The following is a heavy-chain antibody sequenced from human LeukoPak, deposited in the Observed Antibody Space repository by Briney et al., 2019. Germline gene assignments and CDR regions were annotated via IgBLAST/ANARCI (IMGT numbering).Heavy chain of an antibody. J-gene: IGHJ6*02. CDR3: ARIDSAYYYGMDV. Sequence: PSERLSLTCTVSGASITSSYWSWTRHPPGGGREWIGYIDHSGSANYSPSLKSRVTLSVDTSKNQFSLKVSCVTAADTAVYYCARIDSAYYYGMDVWGQGTTVTVSS. CDR1: GASITSSY. D-gene: IGHD2-15*01. V-gene: IGHV4-59*01. CDR2: IDHSGSA.